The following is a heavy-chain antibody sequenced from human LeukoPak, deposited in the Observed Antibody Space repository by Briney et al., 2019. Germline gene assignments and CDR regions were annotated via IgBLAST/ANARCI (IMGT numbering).Heavy chain of an antibody. Sequence: GGSLRLSCAASGFNVNSNYMSWVRQAPGKGLEWVSVIYSGGSTYYADSVKGRFTISRDNSKNTLYLQMNSLRAEDTAVYYCARIRGWVYFDYWGQGTLVTVSS. CDR3: ARIRGWVYFDY. J-gene: IGHJ4*02. CDR1: GFNVNSNY. D-gene: IGHD3-10*01. V-gene: IGHV3-53*01. CDR2: IYSGGST.